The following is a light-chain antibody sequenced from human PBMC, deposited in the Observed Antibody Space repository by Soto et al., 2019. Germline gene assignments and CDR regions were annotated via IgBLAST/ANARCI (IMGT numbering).Light chain of an antibody. J-gene: IGKJ1*01. V-gene: IGKV3-11*01. CDR2: DAS. Sequence: EIVLTQSPATLSLSPGERATLSCRASQGVSSYLVWYQQKPGQAPRLLIYDASNRATGIPARFSGSGSGTDFTLTISSLEPEDFAVYYCQQRSDWPKTFGQGTKVDIK. CDR1: QGVSSY. CDR3: QQRSDWPKT.